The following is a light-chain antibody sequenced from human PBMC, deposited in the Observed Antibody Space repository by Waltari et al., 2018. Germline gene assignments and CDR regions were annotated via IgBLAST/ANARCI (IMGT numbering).Light chain of an antibody. CDR1: QHIRTY. Sequence: DIQMTQSPSSLSASVGDTVTVTCRASQHIRTYLNWYQQKTAKAPKLLLYGASTLQRGVPSRFRGSASGTEFTLTVTNLQPDDFATYFCQQSFSSPWTFGQGTTVNI. V-gene: IGKV1-39*01. CDR3: QQSFSSPWT. J-gene: IGKJ1*01. CDR2: GAS.